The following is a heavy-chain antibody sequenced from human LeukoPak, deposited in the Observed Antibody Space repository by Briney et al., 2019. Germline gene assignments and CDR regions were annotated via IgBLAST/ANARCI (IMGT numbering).Heavy chain of an antibody. D-gene: IGHD6-19*01. V-gene: IGHV1-69*13. CDR2: IIPIFGTA. J-gene: IGHJ4*02. CDR3: ARDLEGIAVAGTNY. CDR1: GGTFSSYA. Sequence: ASVTVSCTASGGTFSSYAISWVRQAPGQGLEWMGGIIPIFGTANYAQKFQGRVTITADESTSTAYMELSSLRSEDTAVYYCARDLEGIAVAGTNYWGQGTLVTVSS.